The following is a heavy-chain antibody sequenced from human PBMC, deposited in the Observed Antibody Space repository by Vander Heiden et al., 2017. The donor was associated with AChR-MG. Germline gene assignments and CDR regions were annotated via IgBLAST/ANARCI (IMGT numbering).Heavy chain of an antibody. J-gene: IGHJ4*02. CDR1: GGSISSYY. D-gene: IGHD6-6*01. Sequence: QVQLQESGPGLVKPSETLSLTCTVSGGSISSYYWSWIRQPAGKGLEWIGRIYTSGSTNYNPSLKSRVTMSVDTSKNQFSLKLSSVTAADTAVYYCAREDGVIGSSWYAPTFDYWGQGTLVTVSS. CDR3: AREDGVIGSSWYAPTFDY. CDR2: IYTSGST. V-gene: IGHV4-4*07.